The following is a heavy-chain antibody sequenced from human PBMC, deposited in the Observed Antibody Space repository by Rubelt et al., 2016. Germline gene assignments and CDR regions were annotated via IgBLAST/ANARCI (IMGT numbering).Heavy chain of an antibody. Sequence: EVQLVESGGGLVQPGGSLRLSCAASGFTFTNYWTHWVRQAPGKGLVWISRISTDGRSTSYADSVKGRFTISSGNAQITLYLQMNSLSVEDTAVYYCARVRELQDYYYGMDVWGQGTTVTVSS. CDR2: ISTDGRST. V-gene: IGHV3-74*01. D-gene: IGHD1-7*01. CDR1: GFTFTNYW. J-gene: IGHJ6*02. CDR3: ARVRELQDYYYGMDV.